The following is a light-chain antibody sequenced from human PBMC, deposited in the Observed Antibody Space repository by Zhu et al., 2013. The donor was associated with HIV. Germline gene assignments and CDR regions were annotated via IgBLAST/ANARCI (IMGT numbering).Light chain of an antibody. CDR2: GAS. CDR1: QSVRKII. Sequence: DIVLTQSPGTLSLSPGERATLSCRASQSVRKIILAWYQQKPGQAPRLLIYGASSRATGIPDRFSGSGSGTDFTLTISRLEPEDFAVYYCQQYNNWPPWTFGQGTEGGDQT. V-gene: IGKV3-20*01. J-gene: IGKJ1*01. CDR3: QQYNNWPPWT.